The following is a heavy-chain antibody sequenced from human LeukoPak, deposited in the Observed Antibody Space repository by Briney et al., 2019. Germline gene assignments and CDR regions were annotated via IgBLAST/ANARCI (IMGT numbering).Heavy chain of an antibody. D-gene: IGHD6-13*01. CDR3: AREVISSSWVYYFDY. V-gene: IGHV3-48*04. CDR1: GFTFSSYS. J-gene: IGHJ4*02. Sequence: GGSLRLSCAASGFTFSSYSMNWVRQAPGKGLEWVSYISSSSSTIYYADSVKGRFTISRDNAKNSLYLQMNSLRAEDTAVYYCAREVISSSWVYYFDYWGQGTLVTVSS. CDR2: ISSSSSTI.